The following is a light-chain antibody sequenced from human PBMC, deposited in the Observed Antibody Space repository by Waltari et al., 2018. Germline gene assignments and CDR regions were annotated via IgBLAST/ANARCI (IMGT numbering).Light chain of an antibody. J-gene: IGKJ2*03. CDR2: DAS. CDR3: HQYNSYSQS. V-gene: IGKV1-5*01. Sequence: QMTQSPSTLSASIGDRVAITCRASHTIKTWLAWYQQKPGKAPRVLIYDASTLASGVPSRFRGSGSGTEFTLTISSLQPDDFATYYCHQYNSYSQSFGQGTKLEIK. CDR1: HTIKTW.